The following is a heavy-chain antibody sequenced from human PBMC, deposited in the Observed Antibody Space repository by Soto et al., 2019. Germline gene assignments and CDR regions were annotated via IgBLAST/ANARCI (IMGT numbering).Heavy chain of an antibody. V-gene: IGHV3-23*01. J-gene: IGHJ4*02. CDR3: AKPTGAYVDTAMAPFDY. Sequence: GGSLRLSCAASGFTFSSYAMSWVRQAPGKGLEWVSAISGSGGSTYYADSVKGRFTISRDNSKNTLYLQMNSLRAEDTAVYYCAKPTGAYVDTAMAPFDYWGQGTLVTVSS. D-gene: IGHD5-18*01. CDR2: ISGSGGST. CDR1: GFTFSSYA.